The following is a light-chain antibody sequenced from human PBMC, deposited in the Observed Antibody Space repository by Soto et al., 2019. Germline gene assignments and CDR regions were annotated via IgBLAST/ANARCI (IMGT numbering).Light chain of an antibody. CDR3: QQYNNWPPP. J-gene: IGKJ1*01. Sequence: EIVMAQSPATLSVSPGERATLSCRASQSVRSNLAWYQQKPGQAPRLLIFDASTRATGIPARFSGSGSGTEFTLTISSLQSEDFAVYYCQQYNNWPPPFGQGTKL. CDR1: QSVRSN. CDR2: DAS. V-gene: IGKV3-15*01.